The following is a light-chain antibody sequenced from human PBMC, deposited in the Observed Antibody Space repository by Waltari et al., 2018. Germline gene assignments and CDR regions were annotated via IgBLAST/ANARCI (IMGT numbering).Light chain of an antibody. CDR2: VAS. CDR3: HYYTNWPLLMYT. Sequence: IVLTQSPATLSVSPGERANLSCRTSRSIKNNIAWYQHKPGQAPRLLIYVASTRATGVPARFSGSASGTEFSLTISSLQSEDIAVYYCHYYTNWPLLMYTFGQGTKVEIK. V-gene: IGKV3-15*01. CDR1: RSIKNN. J-gene: IGKJ2*01.